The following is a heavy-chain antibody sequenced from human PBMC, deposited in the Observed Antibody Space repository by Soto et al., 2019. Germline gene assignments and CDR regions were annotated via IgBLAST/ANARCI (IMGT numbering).Heavy chain of an antibody. CDR1: GGSISSGGYS. J-gene: IGHJ6*02. Sequence: SETLSLTCADSGGSISSGGYSSIWTRQPPGKGLEWIGYIYHSGSTYYNPSRKSRVTISVDRSNNQFSLKLSSVTAADTAVYYCARATADPTSEYYYYYGMDVRGQRTTVTVSS. CDR2: IYHSGST. D-gene: IGHD5-12*01. V-gene: IGHV4-30-2*01. CDR3: ARATADPTSEYYYYYGMDV.